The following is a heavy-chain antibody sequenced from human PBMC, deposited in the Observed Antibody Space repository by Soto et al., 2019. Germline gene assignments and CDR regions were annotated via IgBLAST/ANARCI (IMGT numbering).Heavy chain of an antibody. CDR2: INPNSGGT. Sequence: ASVKVSCKASGYTFTGYYMHWVRQAPGQGLEWMGWINPNSGGTNYAQKFQGWVTMTRDTSISTAYMELSRLRSDDTAVYYCARXSAYTSSGWHSWYGMDVWGQGTTVTVSS. D-gene: IGHD6-19*01. J-gene: IGHJ6*02. CDR1: GYTFTGYY. V-gene: IGHV1-2*04. CDR3: ARXSAYTSSGWHSWYGMDV.